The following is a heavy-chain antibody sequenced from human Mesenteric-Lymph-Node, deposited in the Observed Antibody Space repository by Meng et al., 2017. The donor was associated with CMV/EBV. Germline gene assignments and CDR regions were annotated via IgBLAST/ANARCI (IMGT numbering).Heavy chain of an antibody. Sequence: YSFTSYWISWVRQMPGKGLEWMGRIDPSDSYTNYSPSFQGHVTISADKSISTAYLQWSSLKASDTAMYYCARRDDILTGYLGNWFDPWGQGTLVTVSS. CDR1: YSFTSYW. J-gene: IGHJ5*02. CDR2: IDPSDSYT. V-gene: IGHV5-10-1*01. D-gene: IGHD3-9*01. CDR3: ARRDDILTGYLGNWFDP.